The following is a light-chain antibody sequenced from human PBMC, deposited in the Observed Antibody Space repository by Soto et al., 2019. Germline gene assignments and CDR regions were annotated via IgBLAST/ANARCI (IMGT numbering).Light chain of an antibody. V-gene: IGKV3-15*01. CDR2: DAS. Sequence: ILMTQSPATLSVSPGERATLSCRASQSVSNNLAWYQQKPGQAPRLLIYDASTSATAIPARFSASGSGTEFTPTISGLQSEDFAVYYCQEYNNWPPWTFGQGAKVEIK. CDR3: QEYNNWPPWT. J-gene: IGKJ1*01. CDR1: QSVSNN.